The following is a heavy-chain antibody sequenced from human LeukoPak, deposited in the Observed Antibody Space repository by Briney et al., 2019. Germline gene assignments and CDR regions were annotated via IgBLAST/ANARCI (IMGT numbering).Heavy chain of an antibody. CDR2: IYYSGST. Sequence: SETLSLTCTVSGGSISSYYWSWIRQPPGKGLEWIAYIYYSGSTNYNPSLKSRVTISVDTSKNQFSLKLSSVTAADTAVYYCARGVVRMGYSSGWVSSRAGDYYYYMDVWGKGTTVTISS. CDR1: GGSISSYY. D-gene: IGHD6-19*01. V-gene: IGHV4-59*12. CDR3: ARGVVRMGYSSGWVSSRAGDYYYYMDV. J-gene: IGHJ6*03.